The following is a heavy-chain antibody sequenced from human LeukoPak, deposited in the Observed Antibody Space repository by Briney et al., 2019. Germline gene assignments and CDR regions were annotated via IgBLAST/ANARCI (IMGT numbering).Heavy chain of an antibody. Sequence: KPSETLSLTCTVSGYSISSGYYWGWIRQPPGKGLEWIGSIYHSGSTYYNPSLKSRVTISVDTSKNQFSLKLSSVTAADTAVYYCAGTDYYDSSVVPTIDYWGQGTLVTVSS. D-gene: IGHD3-22*01. CDR1: GYSISSGYY. J-gene: IGHJ4*02. CDR3: AGTDYYDSSVVPTIDY. CDR2: IYHSGST. V-gene: IGHV4-38-2*02.